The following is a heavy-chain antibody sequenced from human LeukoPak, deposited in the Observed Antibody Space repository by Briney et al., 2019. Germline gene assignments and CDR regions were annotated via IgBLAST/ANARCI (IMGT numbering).Heavy chain of an antibody. Sequence: GGSLRLSCAASGVTFTNYWMTWVRQAPGKGPEWVGNIRQDGSETNYVDSVRGRFTIARDNTKNSLYLQMTSLRGEDTAVYYCASRAGKPGNTPWCFDYWGQGALVTVSS. CDR1: GVTFTNYW. V-gene: IGHV3-7*01. J-gene: IGHJ4*02. CDR3: ASRAGKPGNTPWCFDY. CDR2: IRQDGSET. D-gene: IGHD1-7*01.